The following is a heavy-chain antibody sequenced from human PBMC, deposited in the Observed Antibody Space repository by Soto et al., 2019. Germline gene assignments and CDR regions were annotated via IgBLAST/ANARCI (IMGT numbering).Heavy chain of an antibody. CDR1: GGTFSSYA. J-gene: IGHJ6*02. D-gene: IGHD3-10*01. CDR3: ARGTYYGAGYYYGMDV. Sequence: QVQLVQSGAEVKKPGSSVKVSCKASGGTFSSYAISWVRQAPGQGLEWMGGIIPIFGTANYAQKFQGRVTITADESTSTAYVELSSLRSEDTAVYYCARGTYYGAGYYYGMDVWGQGTTVTVSS. CDR2: IIPIFGTA. V-gene: IGHV1-69*12.